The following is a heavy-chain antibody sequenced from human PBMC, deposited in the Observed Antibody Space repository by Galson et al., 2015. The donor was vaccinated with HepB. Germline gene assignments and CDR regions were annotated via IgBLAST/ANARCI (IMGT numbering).Heavy chain of an antibody. V-gene: IGHV3-30*18. J-gene: IGHJ4*02. CDR3: ANAGGTYLRYFDY. D-gene: IGHD2-21*01. CDR2: ISYHGTTK. CDR1: GFTFNTYA. Sequence: SLRLSCAASGFTFNTYAMYWVRQAPGKGLEWVAFISYHGTTKYYPDSVEGRFTVSRDNSKDTLFLQMESLRPEDTAVYYCANAGGTYLRYFDYWGQGTLVTVSS.